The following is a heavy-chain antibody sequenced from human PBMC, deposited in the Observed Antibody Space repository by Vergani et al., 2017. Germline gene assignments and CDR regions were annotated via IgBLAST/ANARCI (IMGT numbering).Heavy chain of an antibody. V-gene: IGHV4-39*01. CDR3: ARHATVEWLVKLGWCDP. CDR1: GASIRSSNYY. J-gene: IGHJ5*02. CDR2: IYYSGST. Sequence: QLQLPESGPGLVKPSATLSLTCSVSGASIRSSNYYWGWIRQPPGKGLEWIASIYYSGSTYYNPSLKSRVTLSVDTSKNQFSLKLSSVTAADTAVYFCARHATVEWLVKLGWCDPWGQGILVTVSS. D-gene: IGHD6-19*01.